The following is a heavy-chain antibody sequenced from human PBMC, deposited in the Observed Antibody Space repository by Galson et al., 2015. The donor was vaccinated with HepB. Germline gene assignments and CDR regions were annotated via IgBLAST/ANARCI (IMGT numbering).Heavy chain of an antibody. D-gene: IGHD3-3*01. CDR1: GYSFTSYW. Sequence: QSGAEVKKPGESLRISCKGFGYSFTSYWISWVRQMPGKGLEWMGRIDPSDSYTNYTPSFQGHVTISADKSSSTAYLQWSSLKASDTAMDYCARLPTIFGVVSYWYFDLWGRGTLVTVSS. V-gene: IGHV5-10-1*01. CDR3: ARLPTIFGVVSYWYFDL. CDR2: IDPSDSYT. J-gene: IGHJ2*01.